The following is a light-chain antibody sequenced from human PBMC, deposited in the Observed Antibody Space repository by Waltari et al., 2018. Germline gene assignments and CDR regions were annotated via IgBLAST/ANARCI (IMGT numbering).Light chain of an antibody. CDR2: DDS. Sequence: SYVLTQPPSVSVAPGQTARITCGGNNIGSYSVHWYQQKPGQAPVPVVYDDSDRPSAIPERFSGSDSGNTATLTISRVEAGDEADYYCQVWDSSSDHRVFGGGTKLTVL. J-gene: IGLJ3*02. V-gene: IGLV3-21*02. CDR3: QVWDSSSDHRV. CDR1: NIGSYS.